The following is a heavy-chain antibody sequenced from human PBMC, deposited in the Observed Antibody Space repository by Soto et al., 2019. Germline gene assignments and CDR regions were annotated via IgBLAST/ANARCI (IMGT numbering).Heavy chain of an antibody. D-gene: IGHD6-6*01. CDR2: IIPIFGTA. V-gene: IGHV1-69*01. CDR3: ARDREGRQLVHYYYGMDV. J-gene: IGHJ6*02. CDR1: GGTFSSYA. Sequence: QVQLVQSGAEVKKPGSSVKVSCKASGGTFSSYAISWVRQAPGQGLEWMGGIIPIFGTANYAQKFQGRVTITADESTSTAYMELSSLRSEDTAVYYCARDREGRQLVHYYYGMDVCGQGTTVTVSS.